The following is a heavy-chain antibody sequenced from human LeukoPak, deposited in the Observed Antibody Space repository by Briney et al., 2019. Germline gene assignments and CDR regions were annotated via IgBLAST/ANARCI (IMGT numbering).Heavy chain of an antibody. V-gene: IGHV3-23*01. D-gene: IGHD5-12*01. CDR3: AKGAYDYIEMGYFDY. Sequence: PGGSLRLSCAASGFSLSNSAMSWVRQAPGKGLEWLSLIVASSGSTFYADSVKGRFTISRDNTKNTLYLQMNSLRADDTAVYYCAKGAYDYIEMGYFDYWGQGTLVTASS. CDR1: GFSLSNSA. CDR2: IVASSGST. J-gene: IGHJ4*02.